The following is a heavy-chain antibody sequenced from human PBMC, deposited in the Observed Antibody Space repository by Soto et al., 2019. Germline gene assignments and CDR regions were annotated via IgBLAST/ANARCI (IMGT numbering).Heavy chain of an antibody. J-gene: IGHJ6*02. CDR2: ISDTGNNI. Sequence: GGSLRLSCAASGFTFRDYYMSWVRQAPGKGLEWVSYISDTGNNIYYADSVQGRFTISRDNAKNSLYLQMRSLRAEDTAVYYCARANHHTYYAMDVWGQGTTVTVSS. V-gene: IGHV3-11*01. CDR3: ARANHHTYYAMDV. CDR1: GFTFRDYY.